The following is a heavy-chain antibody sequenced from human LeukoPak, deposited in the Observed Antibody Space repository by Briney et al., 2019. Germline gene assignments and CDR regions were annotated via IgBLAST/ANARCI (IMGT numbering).Heavy chain of an antibody. D-gene: IGHD3-10*01. CDR2: XXGSNGNT. J-gene: IGHJ4*02. CDR3: ARDRDRMVQGVTALFDY. Sequence: ASVKVSCKTSGYTFTTYGISWVRQAPGQGLEWMXXXXGSNGNTKYAQKVQGRVTMTTDTSTTTAYMEVRSLRSDDTAVYYCARDRDRMVQGVTALFDYWGQGTLVTVSS. CDR1: GYTFTTYG. V-gene: IGHV1-18*04.